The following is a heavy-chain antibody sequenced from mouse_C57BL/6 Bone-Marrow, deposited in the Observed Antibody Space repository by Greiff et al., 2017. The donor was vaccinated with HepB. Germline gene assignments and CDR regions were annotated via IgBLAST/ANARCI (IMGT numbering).Heavy chain of an antibody. CDR3: ARIGTTVVATEGYFDY. Sequence: EVQLQQSGPELVKPGASVKIPCKASGYTFTDYNMDWVKQSHGKSLEWIGDINPNNGGTIYNQKFKGKATLTVDKSSSTAYMELRSLTSEDTAVYYCARIGTTVVATEGYFDYWGQGTTLTVSS. V-gene: IGHV1-18*01. CDR2: INPNNGGT. CDR1: GYTFTDYN. D-gene: IGHD1-1*01. J-gene: IGHJ2*01.